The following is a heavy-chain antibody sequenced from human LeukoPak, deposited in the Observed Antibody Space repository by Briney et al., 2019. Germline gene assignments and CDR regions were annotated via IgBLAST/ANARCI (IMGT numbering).Heavy chain of an antibody. CDR1: GGSISSSSYY. Sequence: SETLSLTCTVSGGSISSSSYYWGWIRQPPGKGLEWIGRIYYSGSTYYNPSLKSRVTISVDTSKNQFSLKLSSVTAADTAVHYCARQLGYCSSTSCYADKVDYWGQGTLVTVSS. V-gene: IGHV4-39*01. J-gene: IGHJ4*02. CDR2: IYYSGST. D-gene: IGHD2-2*01. CDR3: ARQLGYCSSTSCYADKVDY.